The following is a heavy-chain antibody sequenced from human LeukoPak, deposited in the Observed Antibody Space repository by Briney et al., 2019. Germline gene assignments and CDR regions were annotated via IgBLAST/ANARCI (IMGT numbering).Heavy chain of an antibody. D-gene: IGHD2-15*01. CDR1: GYTFTVYY. J-gene: IGHJ4*02. V-gene: IGHV1-2*02. Sequence: ASVKVSCKASGYTFTVYYMHWVRQAPGQGLEWMGWINPNSGGTNYAQKFQGRVTMTRDTSISTAYMELSRLRSDDTAVYYCARPGLGYCSGGSCPFDYWGQGTLVTVSS. CDR3: ARPGLGYCSGGSCPFDY. CDR2: INPNSGGT.